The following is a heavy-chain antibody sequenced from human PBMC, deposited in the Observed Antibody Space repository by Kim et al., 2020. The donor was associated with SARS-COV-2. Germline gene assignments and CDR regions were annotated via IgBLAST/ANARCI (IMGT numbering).Heavy chain of an antibody. D-gene: IGHD3-10*01. CDR3: ARDPVEYYYTSASGGLDS. CDR2: ISGSASTT. CDR1: GFTFSNFA. Sequence: GGSLRLSCAASGFTFSNFAMTWVRQAPGKGLEWVSSISGSASTTYLADSVKGRFTISRDNSRDTLFLQMNSLRVEDMAVYFCARDPVEYYYTSASGGLDSWGQGTLVTVSS. J-gene: IGHJ4*02. V-gene: IGHV3-23*01.